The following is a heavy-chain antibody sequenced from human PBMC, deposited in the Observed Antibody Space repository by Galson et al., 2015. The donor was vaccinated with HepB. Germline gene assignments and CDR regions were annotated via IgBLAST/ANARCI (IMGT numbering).Heavy chain of an antibody. CDR3: TTDSGNSSWTMNWFDP. CDR1: GFTFSNAW. D-gene: IGHD6-13*01. CDR2: IKSKTDGGTT. Sequence: SLRLSCAASGFTFSNAWMSWVRQAPGKGLEWVGRIKSKTDGGTTDYAAPVKGRFTISRDDSKNTLYLQMNSLKTEDTAVYYCTTDSGNSSWTMNWFDPWGQGTLVTVSS. V-gene: IGHV3-15*01. J-gene: IGHJ5*02.